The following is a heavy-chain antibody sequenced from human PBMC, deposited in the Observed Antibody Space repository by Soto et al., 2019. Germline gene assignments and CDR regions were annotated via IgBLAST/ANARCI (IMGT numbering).Heavy chain of an antibody. CDR1: GYSFTSYW. CDR3: ARRYRYYDSSGYYYVAFDI. Sequence: GESLKISCKGSGYSFTSYWISWVRQMPGKGLEWMGRIDPSDSYTNYSPSFQGHVTISADKSISTAYLQWSSLKASDTAMYYCARRYRYYDSSGYYYVAFDIWGQGTMVTVS. D-gene: IGHD3-22*01. CDR2: IDPSDSYT. J-gene: IGHJ3*02. V-gene: IGHV5-10-1*01.